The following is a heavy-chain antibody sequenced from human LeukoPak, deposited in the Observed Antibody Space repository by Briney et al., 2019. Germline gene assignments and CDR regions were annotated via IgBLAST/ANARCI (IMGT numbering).Heavy chain of an antibody. D-gene: IGHD1-26*01. J-gene: IGHJ4*02. CDR3: ARARELWPPYDY. Sequence: PSETLSLTCAVYGGSFSGYYWSWIRQPPGKGLEWIGEINHSGSTNYNPSLKSRVTISVDTSKNQFSLKLSSVTAADTAVYYCARARELWPPYDYWGQGTLVTVPS. CDR1: GGSFSGYY. CDR2: INHSGST. V-gene: IGHV4-34*01.